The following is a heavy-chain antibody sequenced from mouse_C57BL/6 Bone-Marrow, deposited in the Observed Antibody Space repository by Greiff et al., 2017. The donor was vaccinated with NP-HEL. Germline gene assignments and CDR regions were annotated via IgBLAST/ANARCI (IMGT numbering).Heavy chain of an antibody. V-gene: IGHV5-9-1*02. J-gene: IGHJ3*01. CDR2: ISSGGDYI. D-gene: IGHD2-3*01. Sequence: EVKVVESGEGLVKPGGSLKLSCAASGFTFSSYAMSWVLQTPEKRLEWVAYISSGGDYIYYADTVKGRFTISRDNARNTLYLQMSSLKSEDTAMYYCTRDRGDGYYAPFAYWGQGTLVTVSA. CDR1: GFTFSSYA. CDR3: TRDRGDGYYAPFAY.